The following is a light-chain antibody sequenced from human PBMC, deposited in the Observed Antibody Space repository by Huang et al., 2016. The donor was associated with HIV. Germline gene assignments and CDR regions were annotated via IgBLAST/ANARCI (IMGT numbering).Light chain of an antibody. CDR3: QQTFTAPPEDT. Sequence: DIEMTQSPSSLSASVGDRVTISCRAGQNINTYLNWFQQKPGEAPKLLIYGASNLHRGVPLRFRGAGSGTYFTLTITSLQPEEFATYFCQQTFTAPPEDTFGQGTKLQT. CDR1: QNINTY. CDR2: GAS. J-gene: IGKJ2*01. V-gene: IGKV1-39*01.